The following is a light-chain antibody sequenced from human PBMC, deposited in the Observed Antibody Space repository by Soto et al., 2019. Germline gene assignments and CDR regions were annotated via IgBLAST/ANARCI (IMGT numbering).Light chain of an antibody. CDR2: SNI. V-gene: IGLV1-44*01. CDR3: AAWDDSLNGSYV. J-gene: IGLJ1*01. CDR1: RSNIGSNT. Sequence: QSALTQPPSTSGTPGQRVTISCSGSRSNIGSNTVTWYQQLPGTAPKLLIYSNIQRPSGVPDRFSGSKSGTSASLAISGLQSEDEADYYCAAWDDSLNGSYVFGTGTKVTVL.